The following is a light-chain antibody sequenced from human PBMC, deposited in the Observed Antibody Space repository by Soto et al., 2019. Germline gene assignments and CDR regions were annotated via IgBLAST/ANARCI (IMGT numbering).Light chain of an antibody. CDR3: HLWDNTSDQPV. J-gene: IGLJ2*01. CDR2: DDS. Sequence: SYELTQPPSVSVTPGQTARIPCGGNDIGTKSVHWYQQKPDQSPVLVVYDDSDRPSGIPERFSGSNSGNAATLTISGVEAGDEADYYCHLWDNTSDQPVFGGGTKLTVL. V-gene: IGLV3-21*02. CDR1: DIGTKS.